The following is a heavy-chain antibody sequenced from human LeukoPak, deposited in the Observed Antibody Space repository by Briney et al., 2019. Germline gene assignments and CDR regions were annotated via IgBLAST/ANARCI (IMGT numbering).Heavy chain of an antibody. CDR3: AKPAQYGDYPDY. J-gene: IGHJ4*02. Sequence: ASVKVSCKASGYTFTGYYMHWVRQAPGQGPEWVGWINPKSGGTNYAPKFQGWVTMTRDTSISTAYMELSRLRPDDTAVYYCAKPAQYGDYPDYWGQGTLVTVSS. CDR2: INPKSGGT. D-gene: IGHD4-17*01. V-gene: IGHV1-2*04. CDR1: GYTFTGYY.